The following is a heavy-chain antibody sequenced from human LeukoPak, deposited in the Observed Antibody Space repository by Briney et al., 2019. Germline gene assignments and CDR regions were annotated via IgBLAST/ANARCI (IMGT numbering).Heavy chain of an antibody. CDR3: ARGGKLRFLPIAP. V-gene: IGHV4-30-4*08. J-gene: IGHJ5*02. CDR2: IYYSGST. CDR1: GGSISSGDYY. D-gene: IGHD3-3*01. Sequence: PSETLSLTCTVSGGSISSGDYYWSWIRQPPGRGLEWIGYIYYSGSTYYNPSLKSRVTISVDTSKNQFSLKLSSVTAADTAVYYCARGGKLRFLPIAPWGQGTLVTVSS.